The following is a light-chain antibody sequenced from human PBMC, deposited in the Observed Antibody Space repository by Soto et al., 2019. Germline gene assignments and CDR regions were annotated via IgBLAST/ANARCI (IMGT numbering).Light chain of an antibody. CDR3: QHFGGTTFT. Sequence: EVVLTQSPGTLSLSPGERATLSCRASQSLRRNYIAWYQQRPGRAPRLLIYGASSRATGVPDRFSGSGSGTHFTLTISRLEPGDFAVYYCQHFGGTTFTFGQGTRLEI. CDR2: GAS. J-gene: IGKJ5*01. V-gene: IGKV3-20*01. CDR1: QSLRRNY.